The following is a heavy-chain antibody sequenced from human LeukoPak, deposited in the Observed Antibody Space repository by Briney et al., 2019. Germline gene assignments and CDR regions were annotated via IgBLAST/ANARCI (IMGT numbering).Heavy chain of an antibody. V-gene: IGHV3-7*03. CDR1: GLTFSRYW. CDR2: IKQDGSEK. CDR3: ARLRYYYDSSGYTLDY. Sequence: GGSLRLSCAASGLTFSRYWMSWVRLAPGKGLEWVANIKQDGSEKYYVDSVKGRFTISRDNAKNSLYLQMNSLRAEDTAVYYCARLRYYYDSSGYTLDYWGQGTLVTVSS. D-gene: IGHD3-22*01. J-gene: IGHJ4*02.